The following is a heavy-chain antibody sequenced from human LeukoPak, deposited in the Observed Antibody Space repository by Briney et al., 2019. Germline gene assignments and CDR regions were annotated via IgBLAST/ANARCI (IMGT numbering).Heavy chain of an antibody. CDR3: AKELERRVYGMDV. CDR1: GFTFSSYA. J-gene: IGHJ6*02. CDR2: ISGSGGST. Sequence: GGSLRLSCAASGFTFSSYAMSWVRQAPGKGLEWVSAISGSGGSTYYADSVKGRFTISRDNAKNSLYLQMNSLRAEDTAVYYCAKELERRVYGMDVWGQGTTVTVSS. V-gene: IGHV3-23*01. D-gene: IGHD1-1*01.